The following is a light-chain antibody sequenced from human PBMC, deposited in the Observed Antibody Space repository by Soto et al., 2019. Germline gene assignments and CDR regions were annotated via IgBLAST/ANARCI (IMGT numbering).Light chain of an antibody. V-gene: IGKV3-15*01. CDR2: CVS. J-gene: IGKJ1*01. CDR3: QQYNNWPLT. Sequence: EIVMTQSPATLSVSPGERATLSCRAFYIFSSNLAWYQQKPCQAPRLLIYCVSTRATGFPARFSGSGSGTEFTFTFSSLQSEDFAVYYCQQYNNWPLTFGQGTKV. CDR1: YIFSSN.